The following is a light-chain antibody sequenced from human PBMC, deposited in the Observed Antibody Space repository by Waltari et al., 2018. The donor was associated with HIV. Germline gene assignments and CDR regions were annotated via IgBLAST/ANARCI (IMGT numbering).Light chain of an antibody. Sequence: QSALTQPASVSGSPGQSITISCTGRSSDVGSYNLVSWYQQHPGKAPTLIIYEGINRPSGFSNRFSGSSSGNTASLPISGLQAEDEADYYCCSYAGSSNWVFGGGTKLTVL. V-gene: IGLV2-23*01. CDR1: SSDVGSYNL. CDR2: EGI. J-gene: IGLJ3*02. CDR3: CSYAGSSNWV.